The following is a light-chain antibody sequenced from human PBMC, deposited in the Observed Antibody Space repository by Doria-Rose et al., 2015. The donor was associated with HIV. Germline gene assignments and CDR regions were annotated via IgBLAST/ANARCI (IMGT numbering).Light chain of an antibody. CDR1: QGISSY. Sequence: TQSPSSFSASTGDRVTITCRACQGISSYLAWYQQKPGKAPNLLIYAASTLQSGVPSRFGGSGSGTDFTLTISCLQSEDFATYYCQQYYSYPRAFGQGTRLEIK. CDR3: QQYYSYPRA. V-gene: IGKV1-8*01. J-gene: IGKJ5*01. CDR2: AAS.